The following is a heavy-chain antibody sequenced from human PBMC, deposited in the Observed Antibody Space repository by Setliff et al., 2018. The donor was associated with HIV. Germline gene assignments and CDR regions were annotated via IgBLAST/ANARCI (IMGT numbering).Heavy chain of an antibody. Sequence: ASVKVSCKVYGYTLSELSIHWVRQAPGKGLEWMGYFDPQDGETVYAQKLQGRVTMTTDTSTTTAYMELRSLRSDDTAVYYCATHYDSTDYLGYWGQGTLVTAPQ. CDR2: FDPQDGET. CDR1: GYTLSELS. D-gene: IGHD3-22*01. V-gene: IGHV1-24*01. J-gene: IGHJ4*02. CDR3: ATHYDSTDYLGY.